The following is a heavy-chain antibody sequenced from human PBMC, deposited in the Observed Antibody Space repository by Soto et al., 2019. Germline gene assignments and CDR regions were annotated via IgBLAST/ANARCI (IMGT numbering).Heavy chain of an antibody. V-gene: IGHV1-3*01. CDR3: ARDSPPPRE. CDR2: IHAGNGNT. CDR1: GYTFTSYA. Sequence: ASVKVSCKASGYTFTSYAMHWVRQAPGQRLEWMGWIHAGNGNTKYSQKFQGRVTITRDTSASTAYVELRSLRSDDTAVYYCARDSPPPREWGQGTLVTVS. J-gene: IGHJ4*02.